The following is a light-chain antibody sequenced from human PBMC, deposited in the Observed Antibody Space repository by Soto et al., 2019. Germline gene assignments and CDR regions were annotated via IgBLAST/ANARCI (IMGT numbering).Light chain of an antibody. CDR3: QSYDRSLSGWV. J-gene: IGLJ3*02. CDR1: SSNIGAGYD. V-gene: IGLV1-40*01. CDR2: GNS. Sequence: QSVLTQPPSVSGAPGQRVTISCTGSSSNIGAGYDVRWYQQLPGTAPKLLIYGNSNRPSGVPDRLSGSKSGTSASLAITGRQAEDEADYYCQSYDRSLSGWVFGGGTKVTVL.